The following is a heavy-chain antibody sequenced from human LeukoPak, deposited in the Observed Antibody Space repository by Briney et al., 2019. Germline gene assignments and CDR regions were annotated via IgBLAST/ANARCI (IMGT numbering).Heavy chain of an antibody. V-gene: IGHV3-30*02. CDR3: ARAKRTYYDSSGYRPKFDY. CDR1: GFTFSSYG. Sequence: GGSLRLSCAASGFTFSSYGMHWVRQAPGKGLEWVAFIRYDGSNKYYADSVKGRFTISRDNSKNTLYLQMNSLRAEDTAVYYCARAKRTYYDSSGYRPKFDYWGQGTLVTVSS. D-gene: IGHD3-22*01. CDR2: IRYDGSNK. J-gene: IGHJ4*02.